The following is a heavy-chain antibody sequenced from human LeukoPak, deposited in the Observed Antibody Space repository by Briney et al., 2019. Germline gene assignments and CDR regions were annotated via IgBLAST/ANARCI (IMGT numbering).Heavy chain of an antibody. CDR3: ARGGWPLDL. D-gene: IGHD6-19*01. CDR2: IYYSGST. V-gene: IGHV4-59*01. Sequence: PSETLSLTCTVSGGSISSYYWSWIRQPPGKGLEWIGYIYYSGSTNYNPSLKSRVTISVDTSKNQFSLSLSSVTATDTAVYSCARGGWPLDLWGQGTLVTVSS. CDR1: GGSISSYY. J-gene: IGHJ4*02.